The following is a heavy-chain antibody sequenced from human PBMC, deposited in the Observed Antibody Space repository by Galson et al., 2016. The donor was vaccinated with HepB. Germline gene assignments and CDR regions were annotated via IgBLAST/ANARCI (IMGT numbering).Heavy chain of an antibody. V-gene: IGHV3-23*01. D-gene: IGHD5-24*01. CDR1: GFTFRSYT. Sequence: SLRLSCAASGFTFRSYTMSWVRQAPGKGPEWVSAISGSGVGTYYADSMKGRFTISRDNSKNTLYLQMNSLRAEDTAVYYCAKDDDDYNDAFDIWGQGTMVTVPS. J-gene: IGHJ3*02. CDR2: ISGSGVGT. CDR3: AKDDDDYNDAFDI.